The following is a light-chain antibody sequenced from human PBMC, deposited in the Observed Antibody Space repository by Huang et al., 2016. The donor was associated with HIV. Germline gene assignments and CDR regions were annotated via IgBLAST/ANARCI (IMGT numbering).Light chain of an antibody. Sequence: EIVMTQSPATLSVSPGERATLSCRASQSVGSNLAWYQQRRGQAPRRLIYAASTRATGIPARVSGSGSGTEFTLTVSSLQSEDFAVYYCQQHNTWPRTFGQGTRV. CDR3: QQHNTWPRT. J-gene: IGKJ1*01. CDR2: AAS. CDR1: QSVGSN. V-gene: IGKV3-15*01.